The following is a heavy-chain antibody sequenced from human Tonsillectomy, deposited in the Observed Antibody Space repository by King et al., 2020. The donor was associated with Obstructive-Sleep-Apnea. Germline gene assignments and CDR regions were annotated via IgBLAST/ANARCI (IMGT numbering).Heavy chain of an antibody. CDR3: SXSQIXXLDYFDY. CDR1: GFSLSSTGVG. Sequence: TLKESGPTLVKPTQTLTLTCTFSGFSLSSTGVGVGWIRQSPGKALECLAVIFWDDDNRYSPSLKSRLTITKDTSKNQVVLTSTRMDPVDTGTYYCSXSQIXXLDYFDYXGQGTLVTVS. CDR2: IFWDDDN. J-gene: IGHJ4*02. V-gene: IGHV2-5*02.